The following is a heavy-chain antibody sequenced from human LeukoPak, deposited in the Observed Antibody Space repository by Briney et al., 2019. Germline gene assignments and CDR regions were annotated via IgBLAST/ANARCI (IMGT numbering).Heavy chain of an antibody. CDR2: VSTDGIGT. CDR3: ARGGYSGGLDY. V-gene: IGHV3-74*01. Sequence: PGGSLRLSCVASDFGSHHMHWVRQAPGKGLVWVSRVSTDGIGTAYADSVKGRFTISRDNAKNTVYLQMNSLRAEDTAVYYCARGGYSGGLDYWGQGTLVTVSS. D-gene: IGHD6-19*01. CDR1: DFGSHH. J-gene: IGHJ4*02.